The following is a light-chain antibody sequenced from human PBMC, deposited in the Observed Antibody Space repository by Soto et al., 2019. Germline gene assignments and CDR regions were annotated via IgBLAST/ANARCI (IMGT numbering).Light chain of an antibody. Sequence: AIQLTQSPSSLSASVGARVTITCRASQGISSALAWYQQKPGKAPKLLIYDASSLESGVPSRFSGSGSGTDFTLTISGLQPDDSATYYCQRYKTWWTFGQGTKVDIK. J-gene: IGKJ1*01. CDR2: DAS. CDR3: QRYKTWWT. V-gene: IGKV1-13*02. CDR1: QGISSA.